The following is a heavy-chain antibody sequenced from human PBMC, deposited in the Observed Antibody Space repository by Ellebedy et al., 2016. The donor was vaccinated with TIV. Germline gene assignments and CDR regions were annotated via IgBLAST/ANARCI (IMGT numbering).Heavy chain of an antibody. CDR2: IYYSGST. Sequence: MPGGSLRLSCTVSDGSTSGYYWSWIRQPPGKGLEWIGYIYYSGSTNYNPSLKSRVTISVDTSKNQFSLKLRSVTAADTAVYFCARDNWGSLDLWGQGTLVTVSS. D-gene: IGHD3-16*01. CDR1: DGSTSGYY. V-gene: IGHV4-59*01. CDR3: ARDNWGSLDL. J-gene: IGHJ5*02.